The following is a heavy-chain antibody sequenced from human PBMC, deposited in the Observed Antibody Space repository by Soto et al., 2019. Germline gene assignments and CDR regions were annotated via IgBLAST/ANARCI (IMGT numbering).Heavy chain of an antibody. Sequence: LRLSCAASGFTFSSYAMHWVRQAPGKGLEWVAVISYDGSNKYYADSVKGRFTISRDNSKNTLYLQMNSLRAEDTAVYYCARKQDLDYYDSSGPYFQHWGQGTLVTVSS. J-gene: IGHJ1*01. V-gene: IGHV3-30-3*01. D-gene: IGHD3-22*01. CDR1: GFTFSSYA. CDR2: ISYDGSNK. CDR3: ARKQDLDYYDSSGPYFQH.